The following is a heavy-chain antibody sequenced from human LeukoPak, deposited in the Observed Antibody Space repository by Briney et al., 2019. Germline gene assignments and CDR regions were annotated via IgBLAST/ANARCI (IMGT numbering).Heavy chain of an antibody. CDR2: ISSSGSYT. V-gene: IGHV3-48*03. J-gene: IGHJ4*02. D-gene: IGHD1-26*01. Sequence: GGSLRLSCAASGFTFTSYEMYWVRQAPGKGLEWVSYISSSGSYTYYADSMKGRFTISRDNAKNSLYMQMNSLRAEDTAVYYCAGIQWELRGDYWGQGALVTVSS. CDR1: GFTFTSYE. CDR3: AGIQWELRGDY.